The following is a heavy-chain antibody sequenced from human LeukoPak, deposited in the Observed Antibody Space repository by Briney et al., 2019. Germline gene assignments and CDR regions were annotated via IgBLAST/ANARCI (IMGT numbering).Heavy chain of an antibody. V-gene: IGHV3-23*01. CDR2: LSDSAVSS. CDR1: GFTFSTFA. CDR3: AKAPDSSGFPSYFDS. Sequence: GGSLRLSCAVSGFTFSTFAMSWVRQAPGKGLEWVSSLSDSAVSSYYADSVKGRFTISRDNSKNTLYLQMNSLRAEDTATYYCAKAPDSSGFPSYFDSWGQGTLVAVSS. D-gene: IGHD3-22*01. J-gene: IGHJ4*02.